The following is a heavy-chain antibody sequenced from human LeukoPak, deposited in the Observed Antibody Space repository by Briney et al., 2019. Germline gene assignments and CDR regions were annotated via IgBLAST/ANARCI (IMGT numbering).Heavy chain of an antibody. CDR1: GFTFSTHD. J-gene: IGHJ3*02. Sequence: GGSLRLSCAASGFTFSTHDVNRVRQAPGKGLEWVSFINSRSGTIYYADSVKGRFTISRDNAKNSLSLQINSLRAEDTAVYYCAKEMTTISGSAFDIWGHGTMVTVSS. CDR2: INSRSGTI. CDR3: AKEMTTISGSAFDI. D-gene: IGHD5-24*01. V-gene: IGHV3-48*04.